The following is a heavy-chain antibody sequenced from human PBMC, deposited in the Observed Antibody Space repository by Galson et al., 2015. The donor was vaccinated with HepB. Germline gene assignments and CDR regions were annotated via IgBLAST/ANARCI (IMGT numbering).Heavy chain of an antibody. J-gene: IGHJ6*02. V-gene: IGHV3-15*01. CDR3: ANSYFGLDV. Sequence: SLRLSCAVSGFTFSDAWMTWVRQAPGKGLEWVGRIKSQTDGGTTDYAAAMKGRFTISRDDSKNTLYLQMSSLKTEDTAVYYCANSYFGLDVWGQGTTVTVSS. CDR1: GFTFSDAW. CDR2: IKSQTDGGTT.